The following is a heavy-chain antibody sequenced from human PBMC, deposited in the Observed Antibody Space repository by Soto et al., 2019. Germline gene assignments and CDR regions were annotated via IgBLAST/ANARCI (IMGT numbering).Heavy chain of an antibody. CDR2: IKSDGSST. CDR3: ARVRGPYGDYEFDC. V-gene: IGHV3-74*01. D-gene: IGHD4-17*01. Sequence: AGGSLRLSCAASGFTFSDYWMHWVRQAPGKGLVWVSRIKSDGSSTSYADSVKGRFTISRDNAKNTVYLQMNSLRVEDTAVYYCARVRGPYGDYEFDCWGQGTLVTVSS. J-gene: IGHJ4*02. CDR1: GFTFSDYW.